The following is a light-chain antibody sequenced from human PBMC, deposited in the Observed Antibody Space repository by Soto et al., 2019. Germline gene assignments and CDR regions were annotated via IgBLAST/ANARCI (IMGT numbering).Light chain of an antibody. CDR3: QQSSSSPTWT. Sequence: IHMTLSPSSMSASVGYRVNITSRASQSIAYYFNWYQHKPGKAPNLLIYATSILQSGVPSRFSGSGGGTDFTLTISGLQPEDFATYYCQQSSSSPTWTFGQGTKVDIK. V-gene: IGKV1-39*01. J-gene: IGKJ1*01. CDR1: QSIAYY. CDR2: ATS.